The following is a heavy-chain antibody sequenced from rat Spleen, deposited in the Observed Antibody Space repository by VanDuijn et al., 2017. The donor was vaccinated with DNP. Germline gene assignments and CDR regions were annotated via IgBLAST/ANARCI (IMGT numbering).Heavy chain of an antibody. CDR3: ARGWTY. CDR1: GFTFSNYY. CDR2: INGDGGST. Sequence: EVQLVESGGGLVQPGRSLKLSCAASGFTFSNYYMAWVRQAPKKGLEWVASINGDGGSTYYPDSVKGRFTISRDNAENTVYLQMNSLRSEDTATYYCARGWTYWGQGTLVTVSS. J-gene: IGHJ3*01. V-gene: IGHV5-25*01. D-gene: IGHD4-3*01.